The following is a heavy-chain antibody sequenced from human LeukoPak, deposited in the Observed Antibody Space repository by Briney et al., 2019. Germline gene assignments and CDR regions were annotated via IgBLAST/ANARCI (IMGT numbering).Heavy chain of an antibody. J-gene: IGHJ5*02. Sequence: GGSLRLSCAASGFTFSSYWMHWVRQAPGKGLVWVSRINSDGSSTSYADSVKGRFTISRDNAKNTLYLQMNSLRDDDTAVYYCARVGYCSGVGCQGRDWFDPWGQGTLVIVSS. CDR1: GFTFSSYW. D-gene: IGHD2-15*01. CDR3: ARVGYCSGVGCQGRDWFDP. CDR2: INSDGSST. V-gene: IGHV3-74*01.